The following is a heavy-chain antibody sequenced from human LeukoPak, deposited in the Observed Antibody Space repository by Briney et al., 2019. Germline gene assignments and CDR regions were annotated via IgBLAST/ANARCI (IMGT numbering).Heavy chain of an antibody. Sequence: GGSLRLSCAASGFTFSSYWMSWVRQAPGKGLEWVANIKQDGSEKYYGDSVKGRFTISRDNAKNSLYLQMNSLRAEDTAVYYCARSYSSSRGTFDYWGQGTLVTVSS. D-gene: IGHD6-6*01. V-gene: IGHV3-7*04. CDR1: GFTFSSYW. CDR2: IKQDGSEK. CDR3: ARSYSSSRGTFDY. J-gene: IGHJ4*02.